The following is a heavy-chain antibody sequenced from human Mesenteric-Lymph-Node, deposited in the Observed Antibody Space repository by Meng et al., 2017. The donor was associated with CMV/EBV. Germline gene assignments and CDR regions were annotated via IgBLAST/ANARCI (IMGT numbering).Heavy chain of an antibody. J-gene: IGHJ4*02. CDR3: ATKTREELVGELRFLEWSGIN. Sequence: AFSWVRQAPGQGLEWMGRIIPIMSITHFAQRYQDRVKFTVDKSTSTAYMELNSLRSEDTAVYYCATKTREELVGELRFLEWSGINWGQGTLVTVSS. CDR2: IIPIMSIT. D-gene: IGHD3-3*01. CDR1: A. V-gene: IGHV1-69*04.